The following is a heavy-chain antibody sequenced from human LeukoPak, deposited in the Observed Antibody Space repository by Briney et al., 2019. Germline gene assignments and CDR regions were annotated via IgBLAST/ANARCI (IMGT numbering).Heavy chain of an antibody. Sequence: SETLSLTCTVSGGSISSYYWSWIRQPAGKGLEWIGRIYTSGSTNYNPSLKSRVTMSVDTSKNQFSLKLSSVTAADTAVYYCARASITMVRGVMADAFDIWGQGTMVTVSS. CDR1: GGSISSYY. CDR3: ARASITMVRGVMADAFDI. J-gene: IGHJ3*02. V-gene: IGHV4-4*07. D-gene: IGHD3-10*01. CDR2: IYTSGST.